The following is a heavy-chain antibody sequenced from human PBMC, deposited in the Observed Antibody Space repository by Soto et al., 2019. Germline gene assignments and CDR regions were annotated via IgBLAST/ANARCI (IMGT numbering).Heavy chain of an antibody. V-gene: IGHV1-69*12. CDR3: VRVVAIPGYPDN. CDR2: IVPIVDTS. D-gene: IGHD5-12*01. Sequence: QVQLVQSGAEVRQPASSVKVSCKTSGGTFSSYAISWVRQAPGQGLEWMGGIVPIVDTSTYAQKFQGRVTIIADESTSTVYMELSSLSSDDTAVYYCVRVVAIPGYPDNWGQGTLVTVSS. J-gene: IGHJ4*02. CDR1: GGTFSSYA.